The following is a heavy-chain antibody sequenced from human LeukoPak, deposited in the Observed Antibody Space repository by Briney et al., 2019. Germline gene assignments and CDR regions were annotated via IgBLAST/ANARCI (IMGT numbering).Heavy chain of an antibody. CDR1: GYTFTSYD. CDR3: ARPHTIFEPRVLGY. D-gene: IGHD3-3*01. V-gene: IGHV1-8*03. CDR2: MNPNSGNT. Sequence: GASVKVSCKASGYTFTSYDINWVRQATGQGLEWMGWMNPNSGNTGYAQKFQGRVTITRNTSISTAYMELSSLRSEDTAVYYCARPHTIFEPRVLGYWGQGTLVTVSS. J-gene: IGHJ4*02.